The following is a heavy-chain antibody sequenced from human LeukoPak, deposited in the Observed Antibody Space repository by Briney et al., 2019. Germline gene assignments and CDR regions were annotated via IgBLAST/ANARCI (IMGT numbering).Heavy chain of an antibody. D-gene: IGHD5-18*01. CDR3: AREYSYGLLFAYYFDY. J-gene: IGHJ4*02. V-gene: IGHV4-4*07. CDR1: GGSISSYY. CDR2: IYTSGGT. Sequence: SETLSLTCTVSGGSISSYYWSWIRQPAGKGLEWIGRIYTSGGTNYNPSLKSRVTMSVDTSKNQFSLKLSSVTAADTAVYYCAREYSYGLLFAYYFDYWGQGTLVTVSS.